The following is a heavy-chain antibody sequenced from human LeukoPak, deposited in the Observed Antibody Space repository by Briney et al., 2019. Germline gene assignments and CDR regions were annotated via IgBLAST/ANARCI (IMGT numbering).Heavy chain of an antibody. V-gene: IGHV4-4*07. CDR3: ARGDRAVAGAWGWFDP. CDR2: IYASGST. J-gene: IGHJ5*02. Sequence: SETLSLTCTVSGGSITSYYWSWIRQPAGKGPEWIRRIYASGSTNYNPSLKSRVTMSVDTSKNQFSLRLNSVTAADTAVYYCARGDRAVAGAWGWFDPWGQGTLVTVSS. CDR1: GGSITSYY. D-gene: IGHD6-19*01.